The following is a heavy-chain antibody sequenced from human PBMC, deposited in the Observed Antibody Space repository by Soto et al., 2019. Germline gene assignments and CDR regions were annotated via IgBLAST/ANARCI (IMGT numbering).Heavy chain of an antibody. Sequence: GGSLRLSWAASGFTFDDYAMRWVRQAQGKGLEWVSSISWNSGSIAYADSVKGRFTISRDNAKNSLFLQMSSLRPEDTALYYCAKALDYDSSGYYYFDYWGQGTLVTVSS. V-gene: IGHV3-9*01. CDR2: ISWNSGSI. CDR3: AKALDYDSSGYYYFDY. J-gene: IGHJ4*02. D-gene: IGHD3-22*01. CDR1: GFTFDDYA.